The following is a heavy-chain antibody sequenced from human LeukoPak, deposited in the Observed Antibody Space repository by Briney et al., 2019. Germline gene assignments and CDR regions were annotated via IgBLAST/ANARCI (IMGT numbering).Heavy chain of an antibody. CDR2: IYYSGST. J-gene: IGHJ5*02. V-gene: IGHV4-59*12. CDR3: ARVTEQKWFDP. Sequence: SETLSLTCTVSGGSISSYYWSWIRQPPGKGLEWIGYIYYSGSTNYNPSLKSRVTISVDKSKNQFSLKLTSVTAADTAVYYCARVTEQKWFDPWGQGTLVTVFS. D-gene: IGHD4-23*01. CDR1: GGSISSYY.